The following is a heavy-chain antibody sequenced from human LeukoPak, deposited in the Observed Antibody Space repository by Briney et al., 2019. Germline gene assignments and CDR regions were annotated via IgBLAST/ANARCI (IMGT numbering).Heavy chain of an antibody. J-gene: IGHJ5*02. D-gene: IGHD3-10*01. CDR1: GGCISSSSYY. Sequence: PSETLSLTCTVSGGCISSSSYYWGWIRQPPGKGLEWIGSIYYSGSTYYNPSLKSRVTISVDTSKNQFSLKLSSVTAADTAVYYCAGSLRITMVRGVLTWGQGSLVTVSS. V-gene: IGHV4-39*01. CDR2: IYYSGST. CDR3: AGSLRITMVRGVLT.